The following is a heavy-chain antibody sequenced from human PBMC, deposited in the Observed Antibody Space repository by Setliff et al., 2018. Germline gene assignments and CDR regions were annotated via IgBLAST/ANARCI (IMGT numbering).Heavy chain of an antibody. CDR1: GFTFSNAW. CDR2: IKGKTDGLTT. D-gene: IGHD3-16*01. V-gene: IGHV3-15*07. J-gene: IGHJ3*02. CDR3: TTDPSPTFGGVIGAAFDI. Sequence: GESLKISCAASGFTFSNAWMNWVRQAPGKGLEWVGRIKGKTDGLTTDYAAPVKGRFTISRDDSKNTLYLQMNSLKTEDTAVYYCTTDPSPTFGGVIGAAFDIWGRGTMVTVSS.